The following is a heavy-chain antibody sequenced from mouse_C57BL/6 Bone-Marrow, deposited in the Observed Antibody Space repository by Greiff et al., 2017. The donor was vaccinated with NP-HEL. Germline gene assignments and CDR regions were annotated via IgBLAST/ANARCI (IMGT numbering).Heavy chain of an antibody. CDR2: IRSKSNNYAT. CDR1: GFSFNTYA. CDR3: VRSAWFAY. Sequence: EVQGVESGGGLVQPKGSLKLSCAASGFSFNTYAMNWVRQAPGKGLEWVASIRSKSNNYATYYADSVKDRFTISRDDSESMLYLQMNNLKTEDTAMYYCVRSAWFAYWGQGTLVTVSA. V-gene: IGHV10-1*01. J-gene: IGHJ3*01.